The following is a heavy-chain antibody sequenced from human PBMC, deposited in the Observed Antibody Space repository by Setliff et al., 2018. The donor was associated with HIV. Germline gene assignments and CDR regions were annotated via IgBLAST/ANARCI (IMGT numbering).Heavy chain of an antibody. CDR1: GFTVDEYG. CDR3: AKGTGGGTYVSNYYYMDV. D-gene: IGHD1-26*01. J-gene: IGHJ6*03. CDR2: INWNGGST. V-gene: IGHV3-20*04. Sequence: AGGSLRLSCAASGFTVDEYGMSWVRQAPGKGLAWVSGINWNGGSTGYADSVKGRFTVSRDNAKNSLYLQMNSLRAEDMALYYCAKGTGGGTYVSNYYYMDVWGKGTTVTVSS.